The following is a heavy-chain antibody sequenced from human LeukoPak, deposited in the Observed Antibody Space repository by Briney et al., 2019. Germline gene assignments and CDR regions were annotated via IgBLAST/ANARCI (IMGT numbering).Heavy chain of an antibody. J-gene: IGHJ4*02. D-gene: IGHD4-23*01. CDR1: GGTFSSYA. V-gene: IGHV1-69*01. Sequence: SVKVSCKASGGTFSSYAISWVRQAPGQGLEWMGGVIPIFGTANYAQKFQGRVTITADESTSTAYMELSSLRSEDTAVYYCARETTVVTPGKFDYWGQGTLVTVSS. CDR2: VIPIFGTA. CDR3: ARETTVVTPGKFDY.